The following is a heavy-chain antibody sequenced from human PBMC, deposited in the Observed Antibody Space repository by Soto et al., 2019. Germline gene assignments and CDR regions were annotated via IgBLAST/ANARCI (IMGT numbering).Heavy chain of an antibody. D-gene: IGHD4-4*01. CDR3: ANGGATVTTRSYYFDY. CDR2: INHSGST. V-gene: IGHV4-34*01. Sequence: SETLSLTCAVYGGSFSGYYWSWIRQPPGKGLEWIGEINHSGSTNYNPSLKSRVTISVDTSKNQFSLKLSSVTAADTAVYYCANGGATVTTRSYYFDYWGQGTLVTVSS. J-gene: IGHJ4*02. CDR1: GGSFSGYY.